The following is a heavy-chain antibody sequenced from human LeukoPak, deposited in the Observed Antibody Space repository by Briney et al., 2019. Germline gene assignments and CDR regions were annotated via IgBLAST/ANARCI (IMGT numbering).Heavy chain of an antibody. D-gene: IGHD3-10*01. CDR3: ARTSFFGDCFWFDP. CDR1: GDSITTYY. J-gene: IGHJ5*02. V-gene: IGHV4-59*01. CDR2: IYKTGST. Sequence: PSETLSLTCTVSGDSITTYYWSWIRQPPGKGLEWIGYIYKTGSTKYNPSLKSRVTISVDTSKNQFSLRLSSVTAADTAVYYCARTSFFGDCFWFDPWGQGTLVTVSS.